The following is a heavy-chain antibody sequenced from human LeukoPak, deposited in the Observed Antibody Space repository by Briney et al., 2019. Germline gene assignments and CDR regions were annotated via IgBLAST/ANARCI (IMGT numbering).Heavy chain of an antibody. Sequence: SETLSLTCTISGGSISSYYWSWIRQPAGKGLEWIGRIYTSGSTNYNPSLKSRVTMSVDTSKNQFSLKLSSVTAADTAVYYCARAPVYCSSTSCYHNWFDPWGQGTLVTVSS. J-gene: IGHJ5*02. CDR1: GGSISSYY. CDR3: ARAPVYCSSTSCYHNWFDP. D-gene: IGHD2-2*01. CDR2: IYTSGST. V-gene: IGHV4-4*07.